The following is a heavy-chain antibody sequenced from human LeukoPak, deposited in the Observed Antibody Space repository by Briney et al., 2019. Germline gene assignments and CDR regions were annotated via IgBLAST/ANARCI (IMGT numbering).Heavy chain of an antibody. J-gene: IGHJ4*02. CDR3: ARSTTVTTCFDY. D-gene: IGHD4-17*01. CDR1: GFSFRSSA. V-gene: IGHV3-23*01. CDR2: ISGSGGST. Sequence: GGSLRLSCAASGFSFRSSAMNWVRQAPGKGLEWVSAISGSGGSTYSADSVKGWFTISRDNSKNTLYLQMNSLRDEDTAVYYCARSTTVTTCFDYWGQGTLVTVSS.